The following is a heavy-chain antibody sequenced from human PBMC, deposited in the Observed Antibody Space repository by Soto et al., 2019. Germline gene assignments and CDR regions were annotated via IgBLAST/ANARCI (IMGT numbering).Heavy chain of an antibody. V-gene: IGHV4-4*02. CDR1: GDSISSSKW. Sequence: QVQLQESGPGLVKPSGTLSLTCAVSGDSISSSKWWSWVRQPPGKGLEWIGEIYHSGSTNYNPSRKXRXXXSXXKPKNPFSLTLSSVTDADTAVYYCARGERQQQRDYWGQGTLVTVSS. D-gene: IGHD6-13*01. J-gene: IGHJ4*02. CDR2: IYHSGST. CDR3: ARGERQQQRDY.